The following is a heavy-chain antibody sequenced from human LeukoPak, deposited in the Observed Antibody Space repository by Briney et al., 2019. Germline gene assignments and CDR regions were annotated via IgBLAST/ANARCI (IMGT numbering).Heavy chain of an antibody. CDR3: ARAGNYYDSSGYSTHLDY. J-gene: IGHJ4*02. CDR1: GFTFSTYS. CDR2: ISSISTTI. Sequence: GGSLRLSCVASGFTFSTYSMNWVRQAPGKGLEWVSYISSISTTIYYADSVKGRFTISRDKAKNTLYLQMNSLRAEDTAVYYCARAGNYYDSSGYSTHLDYWGQGTLVTVSS. V-gene: IGHV3-48*01. D-gene: IGHD3-22*01.